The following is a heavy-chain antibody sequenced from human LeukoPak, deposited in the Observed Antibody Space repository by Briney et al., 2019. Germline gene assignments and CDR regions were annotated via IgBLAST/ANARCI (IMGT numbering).Heavy chain of an antibody. CDR3: ARLVPAAI. CDR2: IYTSGST. D-gene: IGHD2-2*01. CDR1: GGSISSGSYY. Sequence: SQTLSLTYTVSGGSISSGSYYWSWIRQPAGKGLEWIGRIYTSGSTNYNPSLKSRVTISVDTSKNQFSLKLSSVTAADTAVYYCARLVPAAIWGQGTLVTVSS. J-gene: IGHJ4*02. V-gene: IGHV4-61*02.